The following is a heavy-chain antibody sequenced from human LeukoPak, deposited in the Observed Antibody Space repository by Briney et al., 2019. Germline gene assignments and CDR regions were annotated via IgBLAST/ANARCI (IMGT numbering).Heavy chain of an antibody. J-gene: IGHJ4*02. V-gene: IGHV3-23*01. CDR3: AKSHSVAVAGTYSAYYFDS. D-gene: IGHD6-19*01. CDR1: GFTFSSFA. Sequence: PGGSLRLSCAASGFTFSSFAMSWVRQAPGRGLEWVSSISGSGASTYYADSVKGRFTISRDNSRNTLYLQMSSLRAEDTAVYYCAKSHSVAVAGTYSAYYFDSWGQGTPVTVSS. CDR2: ISGSGAST.